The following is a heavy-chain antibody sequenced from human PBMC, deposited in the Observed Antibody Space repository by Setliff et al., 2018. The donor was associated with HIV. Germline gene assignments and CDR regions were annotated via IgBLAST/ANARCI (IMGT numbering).Heavy chain of an antibody. CDR2: ISSGGGT. Sequence: PGGSLRLSCAASGFTFSSYTMSWVRQAPGKGLEWVSAISSGGGTYYADFVKGRFTISRDNSKNTLCLQMNSLRAEDTAVYYCARVGYSGWPLEDWGQGTLVTVSS. CDR1: GFTFSSYT. CDR3: ARVGYSGWPLED. J-gene: IGHJ4*02. V-gene: IGHV3-23*01. D-gene: IGHD5-12*01.